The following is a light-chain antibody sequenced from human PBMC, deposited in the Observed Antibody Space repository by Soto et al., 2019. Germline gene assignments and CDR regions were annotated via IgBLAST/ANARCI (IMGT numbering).Light chain of an antibody. CDR3: SSYTASLTVV. Sequence: QSALTQPASVSGSPGQSITISCTGTSSDVGGYNFVSWYQHHPDKAPKLIIFEVSNRPSGVSNRFSGSKSGNTASLTISGLQAEDEADYHCSSYTASLTVVFGGGTQLTVL. J-gene: IGLJ2*01. CDR1: SSDVGGYNF. V-gene: IGLV2-14*01. CDR2: EVS.